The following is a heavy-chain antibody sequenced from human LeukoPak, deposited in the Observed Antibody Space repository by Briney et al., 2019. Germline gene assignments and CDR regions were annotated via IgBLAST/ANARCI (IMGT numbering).Heavy chain of an antibody. CDR3: ARDYWGYSSGWYLNWFDP. J-gene: IGHJ5*02. D-gene: IGHD6-19*01. CDR2: IYTSGST. CDR1: GGSISSYY. V-gene: IGHV4-4*07. Sequence: NPSETLSLTCTVSGGSISSYYWSWIRQPAGKGLEWIGRIYTSGSTNYNPSLKSRVTMSVDTSKNQFSLKLSSVTAADTAVYYCARDYWGYSSGWYLNWFDPWGQGTLVTVSS.